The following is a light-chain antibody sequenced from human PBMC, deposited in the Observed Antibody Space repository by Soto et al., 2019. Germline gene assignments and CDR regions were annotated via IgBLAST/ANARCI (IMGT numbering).Light chain of an antibody. V-gene: IGLV2-23*01. CDR2: EGS. J-gene: IGLJ1*01. Sequence: QSALTQPASVSGSPGQSITISCTGTSSDVGNYNLVSWFQQYPGKAPKLMIYEGSKRPAGVSDRFSGSKSGNTASLTISGLQAEDEAEYHCCSFAGSRTFVFGTGTKV. CDR3: CSFAGSRTFV. CDR1: SSDVGNYNL.